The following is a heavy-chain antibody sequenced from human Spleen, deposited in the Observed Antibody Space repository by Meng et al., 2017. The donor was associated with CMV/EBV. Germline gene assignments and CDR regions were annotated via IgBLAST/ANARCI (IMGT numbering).Heavy chain of an antibody. CDR3: ASTCGGDCYSNWFDP. Sequence: SGCTFSSYAMNWVRQAPGKGLEWVAVISYDGSNKYYADSVKGRFTISRDNSKNTLYLQMNSLRAEDTAVYYCASTCGGDCYSNWFDPWGQGTLVTVSS. CDR1: GCTFSSYA. J-gene: IGHJ5*02. CDR2: ISYDGSNK. D-gene: IGHD2-21*01. V-gene: IGHV3-30*04.